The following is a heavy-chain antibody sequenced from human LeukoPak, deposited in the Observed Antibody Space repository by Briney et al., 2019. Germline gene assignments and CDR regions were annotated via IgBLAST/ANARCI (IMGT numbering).Heavy chain of an antibody. V-gene: IGHV1-8*01. D-gene: IGHD1-26*01. J-gene: IGHJ5*02. Sequence: VASVKVSCTASGYTFTSYDINWVRQATGQGLEWVGWMNPNSGNTGYAQKFQGRVTMTRSTAINTAYMELSSLRSEDTAVYYCARAPSGVGATRLNWFDPWGQGTLVTVSS. CDR1: GYTFTSYD. CDR2: MNPNSGNT. CDR3: ARAPSGVGATRLNWFDP.